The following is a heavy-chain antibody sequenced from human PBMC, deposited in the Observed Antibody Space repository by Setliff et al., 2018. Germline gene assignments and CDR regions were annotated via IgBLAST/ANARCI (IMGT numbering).Heavy chain of an antibody. V-gene: IGHV3-30*02. Sequence: PGGSLRLSCAASGFTFSSDPMHWVRQAPGKGLEWVAFIRYDGSNKYYADPVKGRFTISRDNSKNTLYLQMNSLRAEDTAVYYCAKDPRDTYYNFGYWGQGTLVTVSS. D-gene: IGHD3-3*01. CDR1: GFTFSSDP. J-gene: IGHJ4*02. CDR3: AKDPRDTYYNFGY. CDR2: IRYDGSNK.